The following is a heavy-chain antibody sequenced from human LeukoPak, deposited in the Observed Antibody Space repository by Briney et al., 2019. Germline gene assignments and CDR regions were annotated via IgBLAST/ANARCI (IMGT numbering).Heavy chain of an antibody. CDR2: IYYISNT. V-gene: IGHV4-61*08. J-gene: IGHJ4*02. D-gene: IGHD1-26*01. CDR3: ARTQSQSGSYRYYFGY. Sequence: SETLSLTCTVSGASVGSAGYHWSWIRQPPGGGLGWIGYIYYISNTNYNPSLKSRVTMSVDPSKTQFSLKLNSVTAADTAVYYCARTQSQSGSYRYYFGYWGQGTLVTVSS. CDR1: GASVGSAGYH.